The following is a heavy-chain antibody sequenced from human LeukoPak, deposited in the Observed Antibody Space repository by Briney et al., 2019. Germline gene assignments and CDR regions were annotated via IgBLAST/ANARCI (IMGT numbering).Heavy chain of an antibody. CDR1: VYTFTNYG. V-gene: IGHV1-18*01. J-gene: IGHJ4*02. D-gene: IGHD3-9*01. Sequence: GASVNVSCKASVYTFTNYGISWVRQAAGQGLEWMGWISAYNGNTNYAQKLQGRVTMTTDTSTSTAYMELRSLRSDDTAVYYCARVGDYDILTGSDYWGQGTLVSVSS. CDR3: ARVGDYDILTGSDY. CDR2: ISAYNGNT.